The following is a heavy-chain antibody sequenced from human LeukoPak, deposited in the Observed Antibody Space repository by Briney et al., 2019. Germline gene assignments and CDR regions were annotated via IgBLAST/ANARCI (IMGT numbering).Heavy chain of an antibody. D-gene: IGHD6-13*01. Sequence: SETLSLTCTVSGGSISSYYWSWIRQAPGKGLEWIGYIYYSGSTNYNPSLKSRVTISVDTSKNQFSLKLSSVTAADTAVYYCARISIAAAGTNNYYYYGMDVWGQGTTVTVSS. CDR1: GGSISSYY. CDR2: IYYSGST. CDR3: ARISIAAAGTNNYYYYGMDV. J-gene: IGHJ6*02. V-gene: IGHV4-59*01.